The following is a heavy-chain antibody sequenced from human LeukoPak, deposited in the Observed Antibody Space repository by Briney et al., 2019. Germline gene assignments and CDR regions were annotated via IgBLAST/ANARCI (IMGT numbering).Heavy chain of an antibody. CDR3: ARHAGVYSGGYLDY. V-gene: IGHV4-4*02. D-gene: IGHD1-26*01. CDR1: GGSISSSNW. CDR2: IYHSGST. J-gene: IGHJ4*02. Sequence: SETLSLTCTVSGGSISSSNWWSWVRQPPGKGLEWIGEIYHSGSTNYNPSLKSRVTISVDKSKNQFSLKLSSVTAADTAVYYCARHAGVYSGGYLDYWGQGTQVTVSS.